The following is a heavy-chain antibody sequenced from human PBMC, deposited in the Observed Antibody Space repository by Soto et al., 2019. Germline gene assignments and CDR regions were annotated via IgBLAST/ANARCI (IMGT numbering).Heavy chain of an antibody. CDR3: CVVKRLDQYSTSGYWFDP. V-gene: IGHV3-15*07. CDR2: IKSKADGETK. CDR1: GFTFSSYT. D-gene: IGHD2-15*01. Sequence: GGSLRLSCEASGFTFSSYTMNWVRRAPGKGLEWVGRIKSKADGETKDYGAPVRGRFTISRDDAKDTLYLQMNSLRIEDTAVYYCCVVKRLDQYSTSGYWFDPWGPGTLVTVSS. J-gene: IGHJ5*02.